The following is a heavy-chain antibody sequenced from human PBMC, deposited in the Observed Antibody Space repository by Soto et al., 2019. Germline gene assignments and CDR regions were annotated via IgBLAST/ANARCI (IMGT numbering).Heavy chain of an antibody. Sequence: ASVEVSCKASGGTFSSCAISWVRQAPGQGLEWMGGIIPIFGTANYAQKFQGRVTITADESTSTAYMELSSLRSEDTAVYYCARGDSXGYYTGGPYYYYYGMDVWGQGTTVTVSS. J-gene: IGHJ6*02. V-gene: IGHV1-69*13. CDR2: IIPIFGTA. CDR1: GGTFSSCA. CDR3: ARGDSXGYYTGGPYYYYYGMDV. D-gene: IGHD3-22*01.